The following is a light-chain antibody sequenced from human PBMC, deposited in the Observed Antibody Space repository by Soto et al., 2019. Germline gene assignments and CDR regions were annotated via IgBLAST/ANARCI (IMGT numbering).Light chain of an antibody. J-gene: IGKJ4*01. Sequence: EIVMTQSPATLSVFPGERATLSCRASLSVRDNLAWYQQKPGQAPRLLIYGASTRATGVPARFSGSGSGTKFTLTISSLQSEDFAVYYCQQYHNWPPLTFGGGTKVEIK. V-gene: IGKV3-15*01. CDR1: LSVRDN. CDR2: GAS. CDR3: QQYHNWPPLT.